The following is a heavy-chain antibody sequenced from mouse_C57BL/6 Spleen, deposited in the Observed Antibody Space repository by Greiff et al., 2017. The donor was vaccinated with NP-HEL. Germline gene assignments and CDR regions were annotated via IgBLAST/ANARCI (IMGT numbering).Heavy chain of an antibody. J-gene: IGHJ3*01. CDR1: GYTFTSYW. Sequence: QVQLQQPGAELVKPGASVKMSCKASGYTFTSYWITWVKQRPGQGLEWIGDIYPGSGSTNYNEKFKSKATLTVDTSSSTAYMQLSSLTSEDSAVYYCARAYYYGSSFFAYWGQGTLVTVSA. V-gene: IGHV1-55*01. D-gene: IGHD1-1*01. CDR2: IYPGSGST. CDR3: ARAYYYGSSFFAY.